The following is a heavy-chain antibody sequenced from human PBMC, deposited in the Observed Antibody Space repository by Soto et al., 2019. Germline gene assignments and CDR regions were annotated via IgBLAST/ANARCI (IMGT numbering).Heavy chain of an antibody. CDR2: ISVSDAFI. CDR1: GFNVGAFA. V-gene: IGHV3-23*01. D-gene: IGHD1-20*01. CDR3: TRETVAGITGLDY. J-gene: IGHJ4*02. Sequence: GGSLRLSCAASGFNVGAFAVNWVRQAPGKGLEWVSGISVSDAFIYYADSVRGRFSISRDASENILYLQMNSLRADDTALYYCTRETVAGITGLDYWGPGTLVTVSS.